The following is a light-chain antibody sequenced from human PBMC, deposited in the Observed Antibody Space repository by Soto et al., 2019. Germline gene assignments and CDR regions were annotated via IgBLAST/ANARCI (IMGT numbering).Light chain of an antibody. V-gene: IGKV3-15*01. CDR2: DAS. CDR1: QSISSN. J-gene: IGKJ4*01. CDR3: QQFHNWPLS. Sequence: EIVMTQSPATLSVSPGERATLSCRASQSISSNLAWYQQKPGQAPRLLIDDASTRAAGIPARLNGGGSGTEFTLTISSLQSEDFALYYCQQFHNWPLSFGGGSKV.